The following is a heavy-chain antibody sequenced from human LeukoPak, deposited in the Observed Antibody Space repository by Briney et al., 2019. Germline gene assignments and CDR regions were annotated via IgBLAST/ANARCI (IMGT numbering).Heavy chain of an antibody. CDR2: LDPSDAYT. V-gene: IGHV5-10-1*01. J-gene: IGHJ6*02. Sequence: GVPLRISSQGPGYSFTSYWLSWVRLMPGKGLEWMGRLDPSDAYTNYSPSFQGHVTISADKAISTAYLQWSSLKASDTAMYYCASGYDFWSGYYTGSNGMDVWGQGTTVTVSS. D-gene: IGHD3-3*01. CDR1: GYSFTSYW. CDR3: ASGYDFWSGYYTGSNGMDV.